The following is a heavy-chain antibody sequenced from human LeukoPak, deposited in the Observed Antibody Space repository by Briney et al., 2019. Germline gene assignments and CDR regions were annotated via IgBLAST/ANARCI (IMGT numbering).Heavy chain of an antibody. CDR2: IYYSGST. CDR3: ARGDSSGWWDY. Sequence: SEALSLTCTVPGGSISSYYWSWIRQPPGKGLEWIGYIYYSGSTNYNPSLKSRVTISVATSKNQFSLKLSSVTPADPAVYYCARGDSSGWWDYWGQGTLVTVSS. D-gene: IGHD6-19*01. CDR1: GGSISSYY. J-gene: IGHJ4*02. V-gene: IGHV4-59*01.